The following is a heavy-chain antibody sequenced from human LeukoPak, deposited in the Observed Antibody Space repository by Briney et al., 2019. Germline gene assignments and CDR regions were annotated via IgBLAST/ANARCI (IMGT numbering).Heavy chain of an antibody. J-gene: IGHJ3*02. Sequence: ASVKVSCKASGYTFTSYGISWVRQAPGQGLEWMGWISAYNGNTNYAQKLQGRVTMTTDTSTSTAYMELRSLRSDDTAVYYCARVGMWTQLWLHLGDAFDIWGQGTMVTVSS. V-gene: IGHV1-18*01. D-gene: IGHD5-18*01. CDR1: GYTFTSYG. CDR2: ISAYNGNT. CDR3: ARVGMWTQLWLHLGDAFDI.